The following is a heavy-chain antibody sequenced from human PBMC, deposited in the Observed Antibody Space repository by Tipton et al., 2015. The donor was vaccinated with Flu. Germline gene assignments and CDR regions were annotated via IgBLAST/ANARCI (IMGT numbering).Heavy chain of an antibody. J-gene: IGHJ6*02. CDR1: GFTFSHYW. Sequence: SLRLSCITSGFTFSHYWMNWVRQAPGKGLEWVANINHDGTEKHYVESVRGRFTISRDNAKNSLFLQMNSLRAEDTAVYYCGRESPPDVWGQGTTVTVSS. CDR3: GRESPPDV. V-gene: IGHV3-7*01. CDR2: INHDGTEK.